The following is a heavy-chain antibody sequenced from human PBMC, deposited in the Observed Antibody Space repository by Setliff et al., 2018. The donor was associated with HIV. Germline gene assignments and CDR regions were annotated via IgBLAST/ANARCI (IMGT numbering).Heavy chain of an antibody. CDR1: GDSISSDDHY. J-gene: IGHJ4*02. CDR3: VRDDYGYNGKGFDY. Sequence: SETLSLTCTVSGDSISSDDHYWSWIRQTPGKGLEWIGYIFNTGSTYYKSSLASRLTISIDTSNNQISLRLSSVTAADTAMYYCVRDDYGYNGKGFDYWGPGTLVTVSS. D-gene: IGHD4-17*01. V-gene: IGHV4-30-4*08. CDR2: IFNTGST.